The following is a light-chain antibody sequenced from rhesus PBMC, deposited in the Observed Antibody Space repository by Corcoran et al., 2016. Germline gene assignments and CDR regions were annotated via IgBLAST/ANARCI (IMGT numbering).Light chain of an antibody. Sequence: DIVMTQTPLSLPVTPGEPASISCRSSQSLLHSDGYTYLDWSLQKPGQSPQLLLYLGSNRASGVPDRFSGSGSGTDFTLKISRVEAEDVGIYYCMQGTQPPYSFGQGTKVEIK. CDR1: QSLLHSDGYTY. J-gene: IGKJ2*01. CDR3: MQGTQPPYS. V-gene: IGKV2-78*01. CDR2: LGS.